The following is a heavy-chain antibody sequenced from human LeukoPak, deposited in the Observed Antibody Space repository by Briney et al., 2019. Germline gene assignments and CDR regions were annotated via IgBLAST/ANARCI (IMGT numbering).Heavy chain of an antibody. D-gene: IGHD5-18*01. CDR3: ARGRFGIQLWLQSRGYFDY. J-gene: IGHJ4*02. CDR2: VFYTGYT. CDR1: GGSINNYY. Sequence: SETLSLTCTVSGGSINNYYWSWVRQPPGKGLEWIGYVFYTGYTHYNPSLKSRVTISVDTSKNQFSLKLRSVTAADTAVYYCARGRFGIQLWLQSRGYFDYWGQGTLVTVSS. V-gene: IGHV4-59*01.